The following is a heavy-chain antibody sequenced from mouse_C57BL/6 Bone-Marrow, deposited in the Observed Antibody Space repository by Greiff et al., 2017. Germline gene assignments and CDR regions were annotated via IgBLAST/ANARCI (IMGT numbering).Heavy chain of an antibody. CDR1: GFNIKDYY. J-gene: IGHJ2*01. CDR3: TRCLMCYGTDY. D-gene: IGHD1-1*01. V-gene: IGHV14-2*01. CDR2: IDPEDGDT. Sequence: VQLQQSGAELVKPGASVKLSCTASGFNIKDYYIHWVKQRPEQGLEWIGRIDPEDGDTKYAPKFQDKATITGDTSSNTAYLQLSGLTSEDTAVYYCTRCLMCYGTDYWGQGTTLTVSS.